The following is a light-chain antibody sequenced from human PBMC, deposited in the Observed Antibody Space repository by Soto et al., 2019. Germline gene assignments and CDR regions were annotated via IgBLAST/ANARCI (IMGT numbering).Light chain of an antibody. Sequence: EIVLTQSPGTLSLSPGERATLSCRASQSVSSSYLAWYQQKPGRAPRLLIYDASSRATGIPARFIGSGSGTDFTLTISSLEPEDFAIYYCQQRSNWPITFGQGTRLEIK. J-gene: IGKJ5*01. CDR3: QQRSNWPIT. CDR1: QSVSSSY. CDR2: DAS. V-gene: IGKV3D-20*02.